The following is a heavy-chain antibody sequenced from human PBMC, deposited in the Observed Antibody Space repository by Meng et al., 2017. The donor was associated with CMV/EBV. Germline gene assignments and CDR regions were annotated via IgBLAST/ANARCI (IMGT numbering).Heavy chain of an antibody. J-gene: IGHJ4*02. CDR1: GFTFSSYG. CDR3: AKDPRYCSSTSCEPSDY. V-gene: IGHV3-30*02. CDR2: IRYDGSNK. D-gene: IGHD2-2*01. Sequence: GGSLRLSCAASGFTFSSYGMHWVRQAPGKGLEWVAFIRYDGSNKYYADSVKGRFTISRDNSKNTPYLQMNSLRAEDTAVYYCAKDPRYCSSTSCEPSDYWGQGTLVTVSS.